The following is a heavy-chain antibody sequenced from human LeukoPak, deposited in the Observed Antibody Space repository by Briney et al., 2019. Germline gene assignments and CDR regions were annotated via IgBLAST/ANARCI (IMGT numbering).Heavy chain of an antibody. V-gene: IGHV3-11*01. Sequence: PGGSLRLSCAASGFTFRDYYMSWIRQAPGEGLEWISYINSSASTIHYVDSVKGRFTISGDNTNNSLYLQIHSLRVDAAVYYYAATSVTRRRLDWFIDLWGRGNLVSVSS. CDR2: INSSASTI. CDR3: AATSVTRRRLDWFIDL. J-gene: IGHJ2*01. D-gene: IGHD4-17*01. CDR1: GFTFRDYY.